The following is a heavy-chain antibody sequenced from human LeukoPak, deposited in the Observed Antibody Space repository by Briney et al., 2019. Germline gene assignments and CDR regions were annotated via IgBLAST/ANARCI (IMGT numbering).Heavy chain of an antibody. CDR3: AGDTHSSSWYDH. J-gene: IGHJ5*02. CDR1: GFTFSSYA. V-gene: IGHV3-23*03. CDR2: IYSDGNT. Sequence: AGGSLRLSCAASGFTFSSYAMSWVRQAPGKGLEWVSFIYSDGNTYYADSVKGRFTLSRDSSRNTLYLQMNSLRVDDTAVYYCAGDTHSSSWYDHWGQGTLVTVSS. D-gene: IGHD6-19*01.